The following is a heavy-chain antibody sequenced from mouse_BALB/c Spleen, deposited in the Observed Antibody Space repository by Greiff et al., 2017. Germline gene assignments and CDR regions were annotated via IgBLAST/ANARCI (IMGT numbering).Heavy chain of an antibody. Sequence: EVMLVESGGGLVQPGGSLKLSCAASGFDFSRYWMSWVRQAPGKGLEWIGEINPDSSTINYTPSLKDKFIISRDNAKNTLYLQMSKVRSGDTALYYCARRGLYGNPFAYWGQGTLVTVSA. V-gene: IGHV4-1*02. D-gene: IGHD2-1*01. J-gene: IGHJ3*01. CDR2: INPDSSTI. CDR1: GFDFSRYW. CDR3: ARRGLYGNPFAY.